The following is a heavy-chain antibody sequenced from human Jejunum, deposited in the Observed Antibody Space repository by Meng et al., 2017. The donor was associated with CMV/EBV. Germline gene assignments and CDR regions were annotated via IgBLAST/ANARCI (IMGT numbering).Heavy chain of an antibody. CDR1: TFDDDG. D-gene: IGHD3-10*01. J-gene: IGHJ6*02. V-gene: IGHV3-20*03. Sequence: TFDDDGMSLVREVPGKGLELVSGINKKGGSTGYADSVEGRFTISRDNAKNSLYLQMNSLRAEDTALYYCARHYYASGSYPTSGMDVWGQGTTVTVSS. CDR2: INKKGGST. CDR3: ARHYYASGSYPTSGMDV.